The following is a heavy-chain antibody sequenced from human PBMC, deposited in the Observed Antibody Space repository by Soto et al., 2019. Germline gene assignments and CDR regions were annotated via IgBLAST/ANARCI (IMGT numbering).Heavy chain of an antibody. CDR2: IYYSGST. CDR1: GGSISSSSYY. CDR3: ARLRIQPLSGYVDY. Sequence: SETLSLTCTVSGGSISSSSYYWGWIRQPPGKGLEWIGSIYYSGSTYYNPSLKSRVTISVDTSKNQFSLKLSSVTAADTAVYYCARLRIQPLSGYVDYWGQGTLVTVSS. D-gene: IGHD5-18*01. V-gene: IGHV4-39*01. J-gene: IGHJ4*02.